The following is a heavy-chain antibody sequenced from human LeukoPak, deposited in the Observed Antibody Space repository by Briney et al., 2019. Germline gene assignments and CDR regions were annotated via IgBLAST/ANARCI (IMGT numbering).Heavy chain of an antibody. CDR3: ARGDSGSYYYYGMDV. CDR1: GYTFTSYG. J-gene: IGHJ6*02. Sequence: ASVTVSCTASGYTFTSYGSSWVRQAPGQGLEWMGWISAYNGNTNYAQKLQGRVTMTTDTSTSTAYMELRSLRSDDTAVYYCARGDSGSYYYYGMDVWGQGTTVTVSS. V-gene: IGHV1-18*01. D-gene: IGHD1-26*01. CDR2: ISAYNGNT.